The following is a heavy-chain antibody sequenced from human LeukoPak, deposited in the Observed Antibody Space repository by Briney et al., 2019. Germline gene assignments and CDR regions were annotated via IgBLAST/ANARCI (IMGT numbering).Heavy chain of an antibody. CDR2: IWYGGSNK. CDR1: GFTFSSYG. V-gene: IGHV3-30*02. CDR3: AKDTGSGSYFDY. D-gene: IGHD1-26*01. J-gene: IGHJ4*02. Sequence: PGGSLRLSCAASGFTFSSYGMHWVRQAPGKGLEWVAVIWYGGSNKYYADSVKGRFTISRDNSKNTLYLQMNSLRAEDTAVYYCAKDTGSGSYFDYWGQGTLVTVSS.